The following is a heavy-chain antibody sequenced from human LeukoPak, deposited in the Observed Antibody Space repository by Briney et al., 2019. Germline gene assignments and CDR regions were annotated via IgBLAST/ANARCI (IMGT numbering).Heavy chain of an antibody. CDR3: AKDKTYYYGSGRGGFDY. CDR2: IRYDGSNK. J-gene: IGHJ4*02. D-gene: IGHD3-10*01. Sequence: GGSLRLSCAASGFTFSSYGMHWVRQAPGKGLDWVAFIRYDGSNKYYADSVKGRFTISRDNSKNSLFLQMNSLRAEDTAVYYCAKDKTYYYGSGRGGFDYWGQGTLVTVSS. V-gene: IGHV3-30*02. CDR1: GFTFSSYG.